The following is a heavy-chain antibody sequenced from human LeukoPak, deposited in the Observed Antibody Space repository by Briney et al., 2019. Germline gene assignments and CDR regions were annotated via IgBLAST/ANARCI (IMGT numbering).Heavy chain of an antibody. D-gene: IGHD3-22*01. CDR3: ARSGYYARRSWFDP. V-gene: IGHV1-69*13. J-gene: IGHJ5*02. CDR1: GDTFSSYA. CDR2: IIPIFGTA. Sequence: SVKVSCKASGDTFSSYAISWVRQAPGQGLEWMGGIIPIFGTANYAQKFQGRVAITADESTSTAYMELSSLRSEDTAVYYCARSGYYARRSWFDPWGQGTLVTVYS.